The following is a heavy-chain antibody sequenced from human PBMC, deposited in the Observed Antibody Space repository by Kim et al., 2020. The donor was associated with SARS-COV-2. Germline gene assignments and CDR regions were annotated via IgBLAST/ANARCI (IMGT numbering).Heavy chain of an antibody. Sequence: YHPSLKSRVTISVDTSKNQFSLKLSSVTAADTAVYYCAGGLAATQYYFDYWGQGTLVTVSS. V-gene: IGHV4-59*09. D-gene: IGHD2-15*01. CDR3: AGGLAATQYYFDY. J-gene: IGHJ4*02.